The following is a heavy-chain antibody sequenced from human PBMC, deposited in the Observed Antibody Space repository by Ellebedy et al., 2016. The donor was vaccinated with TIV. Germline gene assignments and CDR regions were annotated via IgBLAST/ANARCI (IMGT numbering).Heavy chain of an antibody. CDR3: ARFDRYCSGGGCFSGWFDP. V-gene: IGHV5-51*01. Sequence: GESLKISCQTSGYNFTNYWIGWVRQMPGKGLEWMGIFYPGDSDSKYSPSFQGQVTISADRSITTAYLQWSSLKASDNAIYYCARFDRYCSGGGCFSGWFDPWGQGTLVTVSS. D-gene: IGHD2-15*01. J-gene: IGHJ5*02. CDR2: FYPGDSDS. CDR1: GYNFTNYW.